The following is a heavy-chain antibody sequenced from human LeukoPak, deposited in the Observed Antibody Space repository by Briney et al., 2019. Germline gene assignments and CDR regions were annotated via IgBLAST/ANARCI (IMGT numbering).Heavy chain of an antibody. V-gene: IGHV4-34*01. J-gene: IGHJ4*02. Sequence: SETLSLTCAVYGGSFSGYYWSWIRQPPGKGLEWIGEINHSGSTNYNPSLKSRVTISVDTSKNQFSLKLSSVTAADTAVYYCAKDPLGYSNNPYFDYWGQGTLVTVSS. CDR2: INHSGST. CDR3: AKDPLGYSNNPYFDY. CDR1: GGSFSGYY. D-gene: IGHD4-11*01.